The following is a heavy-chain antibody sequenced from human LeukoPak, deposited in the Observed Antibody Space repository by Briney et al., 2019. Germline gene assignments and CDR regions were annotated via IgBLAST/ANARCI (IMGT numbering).Heavy chain of an antibody. D-gene: IGHD3-22*01. CDR2: ISYDGSNK. Sequence: AGGSLRLSCAASGFTFSSYAMHWVRQAPGKGLEWVAVISYDGSNKYYADSVKGRFTISRDNSKNTLYLQMNSLRAEDTAVYYCAEDPHYYDSSGPIDYWGQGTLVTVSS. CDR3: AEDPHYYDSSGPIDY. V-gene: IGHV3-30-3*01. J-gene: IGHJ4*02. CDR1: GFTFSSYA.